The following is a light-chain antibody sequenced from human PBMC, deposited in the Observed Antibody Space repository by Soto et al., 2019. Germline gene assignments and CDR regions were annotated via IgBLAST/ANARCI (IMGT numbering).Light chain of an antibody. CDR1: QSMSSSY. Sequence: DIQMTQSPSSLSASVGVRVTIPCRASQSMSSSYLNWYQQKPGKAPNLLIYAASNLQSGVPSRFSGSGSGTDFTLPISSLQPEDFATYYCQQSFSTPGTFGGWTRVVIK. CDR3: QQSFSTPGT. CDR2: AAS. V-gene: IGKV1-39*01. J-gene: IGKJ4*01.